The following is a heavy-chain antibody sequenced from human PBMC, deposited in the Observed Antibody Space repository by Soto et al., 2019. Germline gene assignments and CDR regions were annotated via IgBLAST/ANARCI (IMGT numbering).Heavy chain of an antibody. CDR1: GYSFTGSY. CDR2: INPKSGGT. Sequence: ASVKVSCKASGYSFTGSYIHWVRQAPGQGFECMGRINPKSGGTDFAQEFQGRVTMTRDTSITTAYMELSRLTSDDTAVYYCASGSYSDYWGQGTLVTV. J-gene: IGHJ4*02. CDR3: ASGSYSDY. D-gene: IGHD1-26*01. V-gene: IGHV1-2*06.